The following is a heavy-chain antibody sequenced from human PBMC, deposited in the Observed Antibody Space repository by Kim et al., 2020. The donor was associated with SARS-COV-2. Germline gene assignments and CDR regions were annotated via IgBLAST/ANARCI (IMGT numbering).Heavy chain of an antibody. V-gene: IGHV3-74*01. Sequence: ADSVKGRFTISRDNAKNTLYLQMNSLRAEDSAVYYCARGSSGSYPRAFDMWGQGTMVTVSS. J-gene: IGHJ3*02. D-gene: IGHD1-26*01. CDR3: ARGSSGSYPRAFDM.